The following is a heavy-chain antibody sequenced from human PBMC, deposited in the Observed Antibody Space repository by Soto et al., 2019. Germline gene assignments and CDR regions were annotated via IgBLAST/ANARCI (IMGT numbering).Heavy chain of an antibody. Sequence: SETLSLTCTVSGVSISSSSYYWGWIRQPPGKGLEWIGSIYYSGSTYYNPSLKSRVTISVDTSKNQFSLKLSSVTAADTAVYYCARRGKNYYMDVWGKGTTVTVSS. V-gene: IGHV4-39*01. J-gene: IGHJ6*03. CDR3: ARRGKNYYMDV. CDR2: IYYSGST. CDR1: GVSISSSSYY.